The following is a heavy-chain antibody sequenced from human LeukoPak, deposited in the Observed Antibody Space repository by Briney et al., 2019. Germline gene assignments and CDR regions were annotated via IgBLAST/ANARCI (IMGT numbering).Heavy chain of an antibody. CDR1: GFTFSHFW. Sequence: GGSLRLSCAASGFTFSHFWMSWVRQAPGKGLEWVAYIRKTGSETYYVDSVKGRFTITRDNTRNSLFLQMYSLRAEDTAVYFCAREDGYCSGGNCYSYFDSWGQGTLVTVSS. V-gene: IGHV3-7*01. J-gene: IGHJ4*02. CDR2: IRKTGSET. CDR3: AREDGYCSGGNCYSYFDS. D-gene: IGHD2-15*01.